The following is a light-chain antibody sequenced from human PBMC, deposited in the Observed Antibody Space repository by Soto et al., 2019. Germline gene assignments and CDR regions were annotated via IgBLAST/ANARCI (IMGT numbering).Light chain of an antibody. J-gene: IGKJ5*01. Sequence: EMVLTQSPTTLSLYPGERATSPCRASQSVWTYLAWYQQKRGQAPRLLMYDASNRATGIPARFSGSGSGTDFTLTISSLEPEDFAVYYCHQYDNWPKTFGQGTRLEIK. V-gene: IGKV3-11*01. CDR3: HQYDNWPKT. CDR1: QSVWTY. CDR2: DAS.